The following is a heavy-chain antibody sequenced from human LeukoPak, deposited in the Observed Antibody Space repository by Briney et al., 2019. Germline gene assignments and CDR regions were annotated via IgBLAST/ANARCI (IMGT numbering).Heavy chain of an antibody. D-gene: IGHD6-19*01. CDR3: AKDLKAVAGFDY. Sequence: GGSLRLSCAASGFTFNSYAMSWVRQAPGKGLEWVSAISGSGGSTYYADSVKGRFTISRDNSKNTLYLQMKSLRAEDTAVYYWAKDLKAVAGFDYWGQGTLVTVSS. CDR1: GFTFNSYA. V-gene: IGHV3-23*01. CDR2: ISGSGGST. J-gene: IGHJ4*02.